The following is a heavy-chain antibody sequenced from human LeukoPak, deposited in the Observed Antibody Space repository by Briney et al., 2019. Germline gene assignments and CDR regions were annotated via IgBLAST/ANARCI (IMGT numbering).Heavy chain of an antibody. CDR2: FGAEDSET. V-gene: IGHV1-24*01. D-gene: IGHD3-22*01. CDR1: RYTLTELS. J-gene: IGHJ4*02. Sequence: ASVKVSCEVSRYTLTELSMQCVSQAPGKGVERVGGFGAEDSETIYARKFQGRVTMTEDTSTDTAYMELSSLRSEDTAVYYCATGDYYDSSGYCYFWGQGTLVTVSS. CDR3: ATGDYYDSSGYCYF.